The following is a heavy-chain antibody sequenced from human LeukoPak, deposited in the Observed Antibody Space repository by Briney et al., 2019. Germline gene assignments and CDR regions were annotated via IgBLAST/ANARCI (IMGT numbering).Heavy chain of an antibody. CDR2: IIPILGIA. D-gene: IGHD3-3*01. CDR3: AREGIKSTIFGVVIRPQQDYYYYYYMDV. CDR1: GCTFSSYA. V-gene: IGHV1-69*10. Sequence: SVKVSCKASGCTFSSYAISWVRQAPGQGLEWMGGIIPILGIANYAQKFQGRVTVTADKSTSTAYMELSSLRSEDTAVYYCAREGIKSTIFGVVIRPQQDYYYYYYMDVWGKGTTVTVSS. J-gene: IGHJ6*03.